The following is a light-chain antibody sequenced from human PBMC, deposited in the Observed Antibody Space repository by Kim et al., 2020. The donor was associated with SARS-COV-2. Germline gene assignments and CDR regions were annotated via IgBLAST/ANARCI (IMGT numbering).Light chain of an antibody. CDR3: SSYGGSNNLV. CDR2: GVS. Sequence: QSALTQPPSASGSPGQSVTISCTGTSSDVGGYNYVSWYQQHPGTAPKLLIYGVSQRPSGVPGRFSGSKSGNTASLTVSGLQAEDEADYYCSSYGGSNNLVFGGGTQLTVL. J-gene: IGLJ3*02. CDR1: SSDVGGYNY. V-gene: IGLV2-8*01.